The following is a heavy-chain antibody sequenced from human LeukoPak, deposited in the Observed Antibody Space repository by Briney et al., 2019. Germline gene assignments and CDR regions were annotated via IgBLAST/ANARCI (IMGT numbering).Heavy chain of an antibody. CDR1: GDSISSGNYY. D-gene: IGHD5-12*01. CDR3: GRDQAGRSGYDYRNGWFDP. Sequence: SETLSLTCTVSGDSISSGNYYWTWIRQPAGKGLEWIGRIYTSGSTNYNPSLKSRVTISVDTSKNQFSLKLSSVTAADTAVYYCGRDQAGRSGYDYRNGWFDPWGQGTLVTVSS. J-gene: IGHJ5*02. V-gene: IGHV4-61*02. CDR2: IYTSGST.